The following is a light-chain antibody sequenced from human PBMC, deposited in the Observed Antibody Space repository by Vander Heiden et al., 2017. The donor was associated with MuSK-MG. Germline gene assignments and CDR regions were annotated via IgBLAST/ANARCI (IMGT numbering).Light chain of an antibody. CDR2: IYN. CDR1: STNSGSNT. J-gene: IGLJ2*01. CDR3: AAQDASRNRVV. V-gene: IGLV1-44*01. Sequence: QSVLTQPPSASGTPGQRVTISCSGSSTNSGSNTVTWDQQRPGTAPNLLFYIYNQRPSAVPARFSASNSGSSASLPTTGLQAEDEADYYCAAQDASRNRVVFGGGTKLTVL.